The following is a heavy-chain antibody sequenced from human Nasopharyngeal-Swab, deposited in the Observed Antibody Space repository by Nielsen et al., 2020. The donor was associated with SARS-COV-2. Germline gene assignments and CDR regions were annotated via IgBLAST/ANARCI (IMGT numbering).Heavy chain of an antibody. CDR3: TTDFYFDY. CDR2: IGDKDHNYAT. V-gene: IGHV3-73*01. CDR1: GFIFSASA. J-gene: IGHJ4*02. Sequence: GESLKISCAASGFIFSASAMHWVRQAPGKGLEWLGRIGDKDHNYATTEAASVKGRFTIPRDDSKNTAFLQMDSLKTEDTALYYCTTDFYFDYWGQGTLVTVSS.